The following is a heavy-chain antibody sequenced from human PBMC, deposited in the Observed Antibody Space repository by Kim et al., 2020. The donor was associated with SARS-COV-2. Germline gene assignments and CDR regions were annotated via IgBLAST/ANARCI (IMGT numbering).Heavy chain of an antibody. D-gene: IGHD2-2*01. J-gene: IGHJ4*02. Sequence: GGSLRLSCAASGFTFSSYAMHWVRQAPGKGLEWVAVISYDGSNKYYADSVKGRFTISRDNSKNTLYLQMNSLRAEDTAVYYCARDSGPMLMRYCSSTSCQPDYWGQGSLSPSPQ. CDR3: ARDSGPMLMRYCSSTSCQPDY. CDR2: ISYDGSNK. V-gene: IGHV3-30-3*01. CDR1: GFTFSSYA.